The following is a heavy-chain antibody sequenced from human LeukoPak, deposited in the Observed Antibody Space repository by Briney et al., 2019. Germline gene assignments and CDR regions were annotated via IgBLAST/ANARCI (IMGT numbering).Heavy chain of an antibody. J-gene: IGHJ5*02. D-gene: IGHD3-22*01. CDR1: GYIFTGYF. CDR2: INPNSGGT. Sequence: GASVKVSCKAAGYIFTGYFMHWVRQAPGQGLEWMGWINPNSGGTNYAQKFQGRVTMTRDTSISTAYMELSRLRSDDTAVYYCARARRITMIVVANNWFDPWGQGTLVTVSS. CDR3: ARARRITMIVVANNWFDP. V-gene: IGHV1-2*02.